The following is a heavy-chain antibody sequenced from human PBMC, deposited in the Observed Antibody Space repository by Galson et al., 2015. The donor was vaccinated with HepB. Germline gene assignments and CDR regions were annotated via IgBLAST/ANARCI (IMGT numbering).Heavy chain of an antibody. CDR1: GYTFTSYY. Sequence: SVKVSCKASGYTFTSYYMHWVRQAPGQGLEWMGIINPSGGSTSYAQKFQGRVTMTRDTSTSTVYMELSSLRSEDTAVYYCARDRLSSVPSRQRGARNWFDPWGQGTLVTVSS. V-gene: IGHV1-46*01. J-gene: IGHJ5*02. CDR2: INPSGGST. CDR3: ARDRLSSVPSRQRGARNWFDP. D-gene: IGHD3-16*01.